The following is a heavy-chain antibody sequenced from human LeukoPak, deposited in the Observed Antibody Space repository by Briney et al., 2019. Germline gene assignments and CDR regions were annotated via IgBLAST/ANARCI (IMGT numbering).Heavy chain of an antibody. J-gene: IGHJ4*02. CDR3: ARILWFGELLYY. D-gene: IGHD3-10*01. CDR1: GYTFTSYD. Sequence: ASVKVSCKASGYTFTSYDINWVRQATGQGLEWMGWMNPNSGNTGYAQKFQGRITMTRNTSISTAYMALSSLRSEDTAVYYCARILWFGELLYYWGQGTLVTVPS. V-gene: IGHV1-8*01. CDR2: MNPNSGNT.